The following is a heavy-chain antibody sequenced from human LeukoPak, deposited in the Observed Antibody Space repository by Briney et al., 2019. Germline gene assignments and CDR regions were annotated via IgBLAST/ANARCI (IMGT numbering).Heavy chain of an antibody. CDR1: GFTFDDHG. D-gene: IGHD6-19*01. V-gene: IGHV3-20*04. CDR2: IKWDGGST. J-gene: IGHJ4*02. CDR3: ARQWRPTHCFDY. Sequence: PGGSLRLSCAASGFTFDDHGMSWVRQVPGKGLEWVSGIKWDGGSTGYADSVKGRFTISRDNAKNSLYLQMNSLRAEDTAVYYCARQWRPTHCFDYWGQGTLVTVSS.